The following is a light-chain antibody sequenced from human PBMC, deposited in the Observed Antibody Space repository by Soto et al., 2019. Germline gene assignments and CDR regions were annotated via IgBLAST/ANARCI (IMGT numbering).Light chain of an antibody. J-gene: IGKJ5*01. Sequence: DIQMSQSPSTLSACVGDRVTITCRASQTISSWLAWYQQKPGKAPTLLIYDASTLERGVPSRFSGTGSGTEFTLSIDSLQPDDFATYYCQQYHTSSITFGQGTRLEIK. CDR2: DAS. CDR1: QTISSW. CDR3: QQYHTSSIT. V-gene: IGKV1-5*01.